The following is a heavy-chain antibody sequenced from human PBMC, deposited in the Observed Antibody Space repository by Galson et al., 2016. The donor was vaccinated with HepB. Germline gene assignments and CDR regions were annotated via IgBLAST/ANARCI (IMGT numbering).Heavy chain of an antibody. V-gene: IGHV4-39*01. CDR3: ATYYSGSYLGFSY. CDR2: IYYSGST. Sequence: SETLSLTCTVSGGSISSNSYYWGWIRQPPGKGLEWIGNIYYSGSTYYNPSLKSRVTISVDTSKNQFSLKLSSVTAADTAVYYCATYYSGSYLGFSYWGQGTLVTVSS. CDR1: GGSISSNSYY. D-gene: IGHD1-26*01. J-gene: IGHJ4*02.